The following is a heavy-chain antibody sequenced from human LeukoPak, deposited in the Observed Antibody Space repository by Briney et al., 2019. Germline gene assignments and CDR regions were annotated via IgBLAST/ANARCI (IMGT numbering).Heavy chain of an antibody. J-gene: IGHJ4*02. V-gene: IGHV4-4*02. D-gene: IGHD3-22*01. CDR3: ARSLWYDSPFDY. CDR2: IHHRGST. CDR1: GDSISSNHW. Sequence: SGTLSLTCAVSGDSISSNHWWSWVRQPPGKGLEWIGEIHHRGSTNYNPSLKSRVTISVDKSKNQFSLKLSSVTAADTAVYYCARSLWYDSPFDYWGQGTLVTVSS.